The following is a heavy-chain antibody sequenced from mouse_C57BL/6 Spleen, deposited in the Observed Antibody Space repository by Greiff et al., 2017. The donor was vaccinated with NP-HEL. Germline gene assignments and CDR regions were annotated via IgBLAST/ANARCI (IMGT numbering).Heavy chain of an antibody. V-gene: IGHV2-4*01. CDR3: AKNGPYYAMDD. J-gene: IGHJ4*01. Sequence: VMLVESGPGLVQPSQSLSITCTVSGFSLTSYGVHWVRQPPGKGLEWLGVIWSGGSTDYNAAFISRLSISKDNSKSQVFFKMNSLQADDTAIYYCAKNGPYYAMDDWGQGTSVTVSS. CDR2: IWSGGST. CDR1: GFSLTSYG.